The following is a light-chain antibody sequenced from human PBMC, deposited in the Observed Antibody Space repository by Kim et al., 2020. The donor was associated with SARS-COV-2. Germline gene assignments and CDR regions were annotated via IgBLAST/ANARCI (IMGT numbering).Light chain of an antibody. CDR2: AAS. CDR1: QGISSW. J-gene: IGKJ3*01. V-gene: IGKV1-12*01. Sequence: DIQITQSPSSVSASVGDRVTITCRASQGISSWLVWYQQKPGKAPKLLIYAASSLQSGVPSRFSGSGSGTDFTITISSLQPEDFATYYCQQANSCTFTFGPGTKVDIK. CDR3: QQANSCTFT.